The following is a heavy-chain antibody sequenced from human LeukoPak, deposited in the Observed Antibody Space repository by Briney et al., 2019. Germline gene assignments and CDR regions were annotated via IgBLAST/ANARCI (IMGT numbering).Heavy chain of an antibody. V-gene: IGHV1-46*01. CDR3: ARDRRNSSSWYYYYYGMDV. CDR1: GYTFTSYY. D-gene: IGHD6-13*01. J-gene: IGHJ6*02. Sequence: ASVKVSCKASGYTFTSYYMHRVRQAPGQGLEWMGIINPSGGSTSYAQKFQGRVTMTRDTSTSTVYMELSSLRSEDTAVYYCARDRRNSSSWYYYYYGMDVWGQGTTVTVSS. CDR2: INPSGGST.